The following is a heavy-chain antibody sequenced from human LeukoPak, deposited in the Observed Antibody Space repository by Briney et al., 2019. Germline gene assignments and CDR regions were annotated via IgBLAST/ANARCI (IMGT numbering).Heavy chain of an antibody. CDR3: ARDLGYCSSTSCYGWFDP. D-gene: IGHD2-2*01. V-gene: IGHV1-69*01. CDR2: IIPIFGTA. J-gene: IGHJ5*02. CDR1: GGTFSSYA. Sequence: SVKVSCKASGGTFSSYAISWVRQAPGQGLEWMGGIIPIFGTANYAQKFQGRVTITADESTSTAYMELSSLRSEDTAVYYRARDLGYCSSTSCYGWFDPWGQGTLVTVSS.